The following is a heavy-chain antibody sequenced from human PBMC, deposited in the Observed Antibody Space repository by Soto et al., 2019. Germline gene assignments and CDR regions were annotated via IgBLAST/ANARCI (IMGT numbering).Heavy chain of an antibody. J-gene: IGHJ5*02. Sequence: SETLSLTCTVSGGSISSSSYYWGWIRQPPGKGLEWIGSIYYSGSTYYNPSLKSRVTISVDTSKNQFSLKLSSVTAADTAVYYCARCICSGGSCYVTSDYWFDPWGQGTLVTVSS. V-gene: IGHV4-39*01. CDR2: IYYSGST. CDR1: GGSISSSSYY. D-gene: IGHD2-15*01. CDR3: ARCICSGGSCYVTSDYWFDP.